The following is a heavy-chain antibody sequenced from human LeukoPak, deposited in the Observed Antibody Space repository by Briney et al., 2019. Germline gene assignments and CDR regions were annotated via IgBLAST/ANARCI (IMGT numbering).Heavy chain of an antibody. Sequence: PGGSLRLSCAASEFTFNSYGMHWVRQAPGKGLEWVAFTRYDGSNKYYADSVKGRFTISRDNSKHTLYLQMNSLRAEDTAVYYCAKGTKDHYGSGSFYLSRDHFISRWGQGTLVTVSS. D-gene: IGHD3-10*01. CDR2: TRYDGSNK. V-gene: IGHV3-30*02. CDR3: AKGTKDHYGSGSFYLSRDHFISR. CDR1: EFTFNSYG. J-gene: IGHJ4*02.